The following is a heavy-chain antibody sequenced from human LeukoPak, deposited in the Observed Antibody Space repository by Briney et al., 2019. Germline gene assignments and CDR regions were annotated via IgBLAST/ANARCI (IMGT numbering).Heavy chain of an antibody. V-gene: IGHV3-48*01. CDR2: ISSSSSTI. CDR3: AKLGINYYYMDV. J-gene: IGHJ6*03. Sequence: GGSLRLSCAASGFTFSSYGMTWVRQAPGKGLEWVSYISSSSSTIYYADSVKGRFTISRDNAKNSLYLQLNSLRAEDTAVYYCAKLGINYYYMDVWGKGTTVTISS. CDR1: GFTFSSYG. D-gene: IGHD7-27*01.